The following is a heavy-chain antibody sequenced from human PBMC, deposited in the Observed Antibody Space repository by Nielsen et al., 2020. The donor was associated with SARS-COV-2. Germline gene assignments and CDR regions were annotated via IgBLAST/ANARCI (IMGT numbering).Heavy chain of an antibody. V-gene: IGHV3-49*02. Sequence: WIRQPPGKGLEWIGFIRSRAYSGTTEYAASVKGRVIISRDNSKNIAYLQLSSLKTEDTAVYYCARGQVGVELKPYYFDYWGQGTLVTVSS. D-gene: IGHD1-7*01. J-gene: IGHJ4*02. CDR3: ARGQVGVELKPYYFDY. CDR2: IRSRAYSGTT.